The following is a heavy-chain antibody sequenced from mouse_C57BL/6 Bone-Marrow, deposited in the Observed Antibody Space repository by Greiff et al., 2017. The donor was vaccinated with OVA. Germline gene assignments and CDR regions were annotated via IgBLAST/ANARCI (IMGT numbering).Heavy chain of an antibody. CDR1: GYSFTDYY. J-gene: IGHJ3*01. CDR3: EKGRFAY. CDR2: INPNNGTT. V-gene: IGHV1-39*01. Sequence: EVQLQQSGPELVKPGASVKISCKASGYSFTDYYMNWVKQSHGKSLEWIGVINPNNGTTSDNQKFKGKAALTVDQSSSTAYMQLNSLTSEDSAFYYCEKGRFAYWGQGTLVTVSA.